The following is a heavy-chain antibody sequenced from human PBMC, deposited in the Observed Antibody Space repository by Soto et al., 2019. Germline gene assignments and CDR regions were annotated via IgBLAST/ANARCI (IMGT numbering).Heavy chain of an antibody. J-gene: IGHJ4*02. CDR2: INPNSGGT. D-gene: IGHD1-26*01. CDR1: GYTFTSYY. CDR3: ATQRSEWELSFDY. V-gene: IGHV1-2*04. Sequence: ASVKVSCKASGYTFTSYYMHWVRQAPGQGLEWMGWINPNSGGTNYAQRFQGWVTMTRDTSISTAYMELSRLRSDDTAVYYCATQRSEWELSFDYWGQGTLVTVSS.